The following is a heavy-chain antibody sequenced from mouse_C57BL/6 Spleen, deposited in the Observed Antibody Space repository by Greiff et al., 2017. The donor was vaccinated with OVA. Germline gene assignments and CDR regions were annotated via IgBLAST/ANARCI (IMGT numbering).Heavy chain of an antibody. D-gene: IGHD1-1*01. CDR1: GFSLTSYG. CDR3: AKDYGSKSHYWYFDV. CDR2: IWRGGST. V-gene: IGHV2-5*01. J-gene: IGHJ1*03. Sequence: VQLQESGPGLVQPSQSLSITCTVSGFSLTSYGVHWVRQSPGKGLEWLGVIWRGGSTDYNAAFMSRLSITKDNSKSQVFFEMNSLQADDTAIYYCAKDYGSKSHYWYFDVWGTGTTVTVSS.